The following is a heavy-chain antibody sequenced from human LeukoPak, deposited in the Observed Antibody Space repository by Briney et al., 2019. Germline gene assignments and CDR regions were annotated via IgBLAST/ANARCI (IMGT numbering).Heavy chain of an antibody. V-gene: IGHV4-59*12. CDR1: GASISSYY. Sequence: SETLSLTCTVSGASISSYYWSWIRQPPGKGLEWIGYIYYSGSTDYNPSLKSRVTISVDTSKNQFSLKLSSVTAADTAVYYCARDPDQVLDAFDVWGQGTVVTVSS. CDR3: ARDPDQVLDAFDV. CDR2: IYYSGST. J-gene: IGHJ3*01. D-gene: IGHD2-2*01.